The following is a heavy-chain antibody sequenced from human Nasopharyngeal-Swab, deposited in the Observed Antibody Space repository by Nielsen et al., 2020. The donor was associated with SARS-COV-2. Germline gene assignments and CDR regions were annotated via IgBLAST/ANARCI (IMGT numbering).Heavy chain of an antibody. J-gene: IGHJ5*02. V-gene: IGHV4-39*07. Sequence: WIRQPPGKGLEWIGSIYSSGSTYYNPSLKSRVTISVDTSKNQFSLKLNSVTDAGTAVYYCARVGRYYDSLEGPWGQGTLVTVSS. CDR2: IYSSGST. CDR3: ARVGRYYDSLEGP. D-gene: IGHD3-9*01.